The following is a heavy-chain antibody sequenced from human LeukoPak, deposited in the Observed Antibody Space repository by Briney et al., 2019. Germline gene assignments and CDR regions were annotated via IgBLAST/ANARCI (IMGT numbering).Heavy chain of an antibody. CDR3: ARGDNPDYYDSSGPYWYFDL. D-gene: IGHD3-22*01. Sequence: SETLSLTCTVSGGSINNYYWSWIRQPPGKGLEWIGYIYYSGSTNYNPSLKSRVTISVDTSKNQFSLKLSSVTAADTAVYYCARGDNPDYYDSSGPYWYFDLWGRGTLVTVSS. J-gene: IGHJ2*01. V-gene: IGHV4-59*08. CDR2: IYYSGST. CDR1: GGSINNYY.